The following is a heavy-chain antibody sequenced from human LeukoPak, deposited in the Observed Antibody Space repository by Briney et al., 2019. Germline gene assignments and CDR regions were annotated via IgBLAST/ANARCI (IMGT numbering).Heavy chain of an antibody. CDR3: AREHSGYDFPGRDYYYMDV. CDR1: GFAFNTYN. CDR2: ISSSSSSNI. J-gene: IGHJ6*03. Sequence: GGSLRLSCAASGFAFNTYNMNWVRQAPGKGLEWVSCISSSSSSNIYYAASVKGRFTISRDNAKNSLYPQMNSLRAEDTAVYYCAREHSGYDFPGRDYYYMDVWGKGTTVTVSS. V-gene: IGHV3-21*01. D-gene: IGHD5-12*01.